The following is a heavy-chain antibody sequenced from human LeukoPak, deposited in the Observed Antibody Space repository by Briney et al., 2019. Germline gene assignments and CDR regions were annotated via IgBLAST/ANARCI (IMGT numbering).Heavy chain of an antibody. J-gene: IGHJ6*02. CDR2: ISSSGGST. CDR3: AKFETGLRYFPRCYGMDV. V-gene: IGHV3-23*01. CDR1: GFIFSSYA. D-gene: IGHD3-9*01. Sequence: PGGSLRLSCAASGFIFSSYAMSWVRQAPGKGLEWVSAISSSGGSTYYADSVRGRFTISRDNSKNTLYLQMNSLRAEDTAVYYCAKFETGLRYFPRCYGMDVWGQGTTVTVSS.